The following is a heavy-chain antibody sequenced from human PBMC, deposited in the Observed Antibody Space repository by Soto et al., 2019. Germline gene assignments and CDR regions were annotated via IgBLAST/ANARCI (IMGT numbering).Heavy chain of an antibody. J-gene: IGHJ6*03. V-gene: IGHV1-69*02. Sequence: QVQLVQSGAEVKKPGSSVKVSCKASGGTFSSYTISWVRQAPGQGLEWMGRIIPILGIANYAQKFQGRVTITADKSTSTAYMELCSLRSEDTAVYYSAQFTIAAAGNYYMDVWGKGTTVTVSS. CDR1: GGTFSSYT. CDR3: AQFTIAAAGNYYMDV. CDR2: IIPILGIA. D-gene: IGHD6-13*01.